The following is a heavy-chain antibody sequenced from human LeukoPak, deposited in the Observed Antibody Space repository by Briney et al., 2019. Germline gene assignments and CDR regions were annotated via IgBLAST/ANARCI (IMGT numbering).Heavy chain of an antibody. CDR1: GYSISSGYY. Sequence: SETLSLTCTVSGYSISSGYYWGWIRQPPGKGLEWIGSIYHSGSTYYNPSLKSRVTISVDTSKNQFSLRLSSVTAADTAVYYCARHRGSSSLFDYWGQGTLVTVSS. V-gene: IGHV4-38-2*02. D-gene: IGHD6-6*01. CDR3: ARHRGSSSLFDY. CDR2: IYHSGST. J-gene: IGHJ4*02.